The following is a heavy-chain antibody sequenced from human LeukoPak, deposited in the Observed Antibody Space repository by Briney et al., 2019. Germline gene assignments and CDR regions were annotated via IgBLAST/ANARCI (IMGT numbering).Heavy chain of an antibody. CDR1: GGSISSYY. D-gene: IGHD3-10*01. J-gene: IGHJ6*02. V-gene: IGHV4-4*07. CDR3: ARVPLGKYYYYGMDV. Sequence: SETLSHTCTVSGGSISSYYWSWIRQPAGKGLEWIGRIYTSGSTNYNPSLKSRVTMSVDTSKNQFSLKLTSVTAADTAVYYCARVPLGKYYYYGMDVWGQGTTVTVSS. CDR2: IYTSGST.